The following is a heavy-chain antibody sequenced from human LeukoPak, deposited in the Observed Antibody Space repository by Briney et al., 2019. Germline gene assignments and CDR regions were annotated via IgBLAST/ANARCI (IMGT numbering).Heavy chain of an antibody. CDR1: EFTFSSYA. Sequence: PGGSLRLSCAASEFTFSSYAMSWVRQAPRKGLEWVSGISNSGGDTYYAGSVKGRFTISRDNSKNMLYLQMNSLRADDMAVYYCAKGHLSILFPFDNWGQGTLVTVSS. J-gene: IGHJ4*02. CDR2: ISNSGGDT. D-gene: IGHD2-21*01. V-gene: IGHV3-23*01. CDR3: AKGHLSILFPFDN.